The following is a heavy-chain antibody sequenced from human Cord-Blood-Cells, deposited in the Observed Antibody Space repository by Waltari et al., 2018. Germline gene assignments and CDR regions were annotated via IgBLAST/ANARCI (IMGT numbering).Heavy chain of an antibody. V-gene: IGHV3-21*01. CDR3: ARIEYSSSSFDY. D-gene: IGHD6-6*01. J-gene: IGHJ4*02. CDR2: ISSSSSYI. CDR1: GFTFSSYS. Sequence: EVQLVEYGGGLVKPGGSLRLSCAASGFTFSSYSMNWVRQAPGKGLEWVSSISSSSSYIYYADSVKCRFTISRDNAKNSLYLQMNSLRAEDTAVYYCARIEYSSSSFDYWGQGTLVTVSS.